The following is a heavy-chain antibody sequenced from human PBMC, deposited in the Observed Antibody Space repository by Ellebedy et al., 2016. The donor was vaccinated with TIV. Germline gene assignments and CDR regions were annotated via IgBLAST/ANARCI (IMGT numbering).Heavy chain of an antibody. CDR2: IYSGGNT. V-gene: IGHV3-66*04. D-gene: IGHD3-10*01. CDR3: ARLLYYYGSGTYSHEYYFDY. Sequence: GESLKISCAASGFTVSSSYMSWVRQAPGKGLEWVSVIYSGGNTYHADSVRGRFTISRDNSKNTLYLQMNSLRVEDTAVYYCARLLYYYGSGTYSHEYYFDYWGQGTLVTVSS. J-gene: IGHJ4*02. CDR1: GFTVSSSY.